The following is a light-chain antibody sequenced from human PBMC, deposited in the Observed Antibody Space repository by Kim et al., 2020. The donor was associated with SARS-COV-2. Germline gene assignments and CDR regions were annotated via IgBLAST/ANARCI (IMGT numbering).Light chain of an antibody. V-gene: IGKV3D-15*01. CDR3: QHYNNWPHDT. Sequence: IVMTQSPATLSMSPGERATLSCRASQSVSSNLAWFQQKPGQAPRLLIYAASIRATGIPARFSGSWSETEFTLTISSLQSEDFAVYYCQHYNNWPHDTFGQGTKLEI. CDR2: AAS. CDR1: QSVSSN. J-gene: IGKJ2*01.